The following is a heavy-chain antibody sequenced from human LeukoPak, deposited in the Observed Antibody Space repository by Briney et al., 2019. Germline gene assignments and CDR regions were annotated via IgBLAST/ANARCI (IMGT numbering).Heavy chain of an antibody. CDR1: GYSFTSYW. V-gene: IGHV5-51*01. Sequence: GESLKISCKGSGYSFTSYWISWVRQMPGKGLEWMGIIYPGDSDTRYSPSFQGQVTISADKSISTAYLQWSSLKASDTAMYYCARHVYDSSISYYFDYWGQGTLVTVSS. CDR2: IYPGDSDT. CDR3: ARHVYDSSISYYFDY. J-gene: IGHJ4*02. D-gene: IGHD3-22*01.